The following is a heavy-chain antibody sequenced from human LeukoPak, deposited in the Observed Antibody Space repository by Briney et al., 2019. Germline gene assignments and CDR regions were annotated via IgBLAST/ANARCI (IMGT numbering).Heavy chain of an antibody. CDR1: GFTLSNYA. D-gene: IGHD3-22*01. Sequence: GGSLRLSCAASGFTLSNYAMTWVRQAPGKGLEWVSASSGSGDTTYYAASVKGRFTISRDNSKNTLYLEMSSLRAEDTAEYYCAKGGSSAYYPYYFDHWGRGALVTVSS. J-gene: IGHJ4*02. CDR2: SSGSGDTT. V-gene: IGHV3-23*01. CDR3: AKGGSSAYYPYYFDH.